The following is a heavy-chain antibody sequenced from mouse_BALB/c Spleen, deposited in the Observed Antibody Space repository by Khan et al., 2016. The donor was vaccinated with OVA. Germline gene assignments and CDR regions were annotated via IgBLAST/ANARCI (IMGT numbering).Heavy chain of an antibody. D-gene: IGHD2-2*01. Sequence: QVQLQQSGAELVKPGASVKLSCKTSAYTFTSYWMQWVKQRPGQGLEWIGEINPSNGRTNYNEKFKSKATLTVDKSSTTAHMQLSSLTSEDSAVYYCVRSTMVTKEFAYWGQGTLVTVSS. CDR3: VRSTMVTKEFAY. J-gene: IGHJ3*01. CDR2: INPSNGRT. CDR1: AYTFTSYW. V-gene: IGHV1S81*02.